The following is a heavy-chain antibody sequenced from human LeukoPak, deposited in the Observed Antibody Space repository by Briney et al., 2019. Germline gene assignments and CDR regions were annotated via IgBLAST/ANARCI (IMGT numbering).Heavy chain of an antibody. CDR2: IKQDGSEK. V-gene: IGHV3-7*01. CDR1: GFSFSTYW. J-gene: IGHJ4*02. Sequence: QPGGSLRLSCVASGFSFSTYWMSWVRQAPGKGLEWVANIKQDGSEKYYVDSVKGRFTISRDNAKNSLYLQMNSLRAEDTAVCYCARGPRYYYDSSGYSYFDYWGQGTLVTVSS. D-gene: IGHD3-22*01. CDR3: ARGPRYYYDSSGYSYFDY.